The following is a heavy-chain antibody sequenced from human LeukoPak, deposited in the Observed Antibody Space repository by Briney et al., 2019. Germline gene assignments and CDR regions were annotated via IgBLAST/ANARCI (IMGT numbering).Heavy chain of an antibody. CDR3: ARDGGSENYYYYGMDV. J-gene: IGHJ6*02. CDR1: GYTFTSYG. V-gene: IGHV1-18*01. CDR2: ISAYNGNT. D-gene: IGHD3-16*01. Sequence: ASVKVSCEASGYTFTSYGISWVRQAPGQGLEWMGWISAYNGNTNYAQKLQGRVTMTTDTSTSTAYMELSSLRSDDTAVYYCARDGGSENYYYYGMDVWGQGTTVTVSS.